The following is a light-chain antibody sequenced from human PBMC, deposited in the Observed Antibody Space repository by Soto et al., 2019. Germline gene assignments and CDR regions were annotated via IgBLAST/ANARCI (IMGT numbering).Light chain of an antibody. CDR1: QGIGIY. CDR2: AAS. V-gene: IGKV1-39*01. J-gene: IGKJ1*01. Sequence: DIRMTQSPSSLSASIGDRVTITCRASQGIGIYLDWYQKKPGKAPKLLIHAASTVQSGAPSSFSVSGCVTDFDPNISILEPENIGTYFCHTTLDIPWPFGHGDKVDIK. CDR3: HTTLDIPWP.